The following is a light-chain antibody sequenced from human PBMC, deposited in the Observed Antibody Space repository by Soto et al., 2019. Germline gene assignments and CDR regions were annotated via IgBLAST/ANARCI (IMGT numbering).Light chain of an antibody. Sequence: QSVLTQPASVSGSPGQSITISCTGTSSDVGIYNLVSWYQHHPGKAPKLMIYEVSKRPSGVSNRFSGSKSGNTASLTISGLQAEDEADYYCCSYATSGSFVFGPGTKLTVL. J-gene: IGLJ1*01. CDR1: SSDVGIYNL. CDR2: EVS. V-gene: IGLV2-23*02. CDR3: CSYATSGSFV.